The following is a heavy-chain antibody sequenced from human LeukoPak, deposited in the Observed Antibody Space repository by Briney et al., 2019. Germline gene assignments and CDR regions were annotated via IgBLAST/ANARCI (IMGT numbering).Heavy chain of an antibody. V-gene: IGHV3-30*02. CDR1: GFTFSSYG. D-gene: IGHD6-6*01. CDR3: AKDHSRSSVWGYYFDY. CDR2: IRYDGSNK. J-gene: IGHJ4*02. Sequence: GGSLRLSCAASGFTFSSYGLHWVRQAPGKGLEWVAFIRYDGSNKYYADSVKGRFTISRDNSKNTLYLQMNSLRTEDTAVYYCAKDHSRSSVWGYYFDYWGQGTLVTVSS.